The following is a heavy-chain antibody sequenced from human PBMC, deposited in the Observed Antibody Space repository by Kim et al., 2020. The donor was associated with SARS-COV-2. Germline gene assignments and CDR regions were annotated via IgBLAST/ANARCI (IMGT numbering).Heavy chain of an antibody. V-gene: IGHV1-8*01. CDR3: ARGFRAAAGPFYYYYYMDV. CDR2: MNPNSGNT. CDR1: GYTFTSYD. Sequence: ASVKVSCKASGYTFTSYDINWVQQATGQGLEWMGWMNPNSGNTGYAQKFQGRVTMTRNTSISTAYMELSSLRSEDTAVYYCARGFRAAAGPFYYYYYMDVWGKGTTVTVSS. D-gene: IGHD6-13*01. J-gene: IGHJ6*03.